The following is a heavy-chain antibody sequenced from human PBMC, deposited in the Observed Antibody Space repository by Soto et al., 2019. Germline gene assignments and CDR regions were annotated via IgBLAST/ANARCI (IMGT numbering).Heavy chain of an antibody. CDR3: VRNALGRFVP. J-gene: IGHJ5*02. Sequence: LRLSCVASGFTFSDYYMDWVRQAPGKGLESVARVKHRPKDFGTEYAASVTGRFIISRDDSQKSLFLQMNSLKAEDTAIYYCVRNALGRFVPWGQGTLVTVSS. CDR1: GFTFSDYY. CDR2: VKHRPKDFGT. D-gene: IGHD7-27*01. V-gene: IGHV3-72*01.